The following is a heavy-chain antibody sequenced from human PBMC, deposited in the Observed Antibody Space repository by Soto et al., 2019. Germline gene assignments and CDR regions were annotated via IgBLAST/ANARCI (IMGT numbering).Heavy chain of an antibody. V-gene: IGHV3-9*01. CDR1: GFTFDDYA. J-gene: IGHJ4*02. CDR2: ISWNRGSI. D-gene: IGHD4-17*01. CDR3: AKDNRGYGDYASVDFDY. Sequence: EVQLVESGGGLVQPGRSLRLSCAASGFTFDDYAMHWVRQAPGKGLEWVSGISWNRGSIGYADSVKGRFTISRDNAKNSLYLQMNSLRAEDTALYYCAKDNRGYGDYASVDFDYWGQGTLVTVSS.